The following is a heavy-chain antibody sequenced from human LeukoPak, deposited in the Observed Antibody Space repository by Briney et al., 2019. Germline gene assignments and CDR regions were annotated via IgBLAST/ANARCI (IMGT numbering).Heavy chain of an antibody. CDR2: ISAYNSNT. D-gene: IGHD2-21*01. CDR1: GYTFTSYG. J-gene: IGHJ4*02. CDR3: ATGLTYWN. Sequence: ASVKVSCKASGYTFTSYGISWVRQAPGQGLEWMGWISAYNSNTNYAQKLQGRVTMTEDTSTDTAYMELSSLRSEDTAVYYCATGLTYWNWGQGTLVTVSS. V-gene: IGHV1-18*01.